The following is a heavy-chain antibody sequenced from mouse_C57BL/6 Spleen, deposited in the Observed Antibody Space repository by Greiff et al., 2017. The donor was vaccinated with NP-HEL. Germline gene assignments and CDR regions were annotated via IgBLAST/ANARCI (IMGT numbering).Heavy chain of an antibody. J-gene: IGHJ3*01. V-gene: IGHV1-4*01. Sequence: QVQLKQSGAELARPGASVKLSCKASGYTFTSYTMHWVKPRPGQGLEWIGYINPSSGYTKYNQKFKDKATLTADKSSSTAYMQLSNLTSADSAVYYCARGYYGSSYGFAYWGQGTLVTVSA. CDR2: INPSSGYT. D-gene: IGHD1-1*01. CDR3: ARGYYGSSYGFAY. CDR1: GYTFTSYT.